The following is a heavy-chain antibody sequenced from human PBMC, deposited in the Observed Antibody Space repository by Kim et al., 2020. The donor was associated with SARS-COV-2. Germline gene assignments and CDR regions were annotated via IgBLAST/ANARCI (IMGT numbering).Heavy chain of an antibody. Sequence: GGSLRLSCAASGFTFSSYGMHWVRQAPGKGLEWVAVISYDGSNKYYADSVKGRFTISRDNSKNTLYLQMNSLRAEDTAVYYCASTPPGIAVAGRGYFDYWGQGTLVTVSS. CDR3: ASTPPGIAVAGRGYFDY. CDR1: GFTFSSYG. CDR2: ISYDGSNK. D-gene: IGHD6-19*01. V-gene: IGHV3-30*03. J-gene: IGHJ4*02.